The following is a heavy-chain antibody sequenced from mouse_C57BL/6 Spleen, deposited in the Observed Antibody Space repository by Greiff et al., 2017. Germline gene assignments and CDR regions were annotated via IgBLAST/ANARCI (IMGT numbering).Heavy chain of an antibody. D-gene: IGHD2-1*01. CDR3: ARCGNYESLYAMDY. CDR1: GFTFSSYT. J-gene: IGHJ4*01. CDR2: ISGGGGNT. Sequence: EVMLVESGGGLVKPGGSLTLSCAASGFTFSSYTMSWVRQTPEKRLEWVATISGGGGNTDYPESVKGRFIISRDNAKNTLYLQMSQRRSESTALYCCARCGNYESLYAMDYWGQGASVTVSS. V-gene: IGHV5-9*01.